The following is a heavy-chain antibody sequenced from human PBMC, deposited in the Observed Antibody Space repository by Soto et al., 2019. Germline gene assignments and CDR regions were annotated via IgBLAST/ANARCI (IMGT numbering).Heavy chain of an antibody. D-gene: IGHD6-13*01. CDR2: IIPIFGTA. CDR1: GGTFSSYA. Sequence: ASVKVSCKASGGTFSSYAISWVRQAPGQGLEWMGGIIPIFGTANYAQKFQGRVTITADESTSTAYMELSSLRSGDTAVYYCARGPVSYSSSWYDTYYYGMDVWGQGTTVTVSS. V-gene: IGHV1-69*13. CDR3: ARGPVSYSSSWYDTYYYGMDV. J-gene: IGHJ6*02.